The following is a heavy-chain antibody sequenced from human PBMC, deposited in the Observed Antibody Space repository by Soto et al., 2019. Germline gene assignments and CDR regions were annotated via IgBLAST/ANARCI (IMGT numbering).Heavy chain of an antibody. CDR1: GGSISSYY. J-gene: IGHJ5*02. V-gene: IGHV4-59*01. Sequence: QVQLQESGPGLVKPSETLSLTCTVSGGSISSYYWSWIRQPPGKGLEWIGYIYYSGSTNYNPSLISRVTTSVDTSKNQFSLKLSSVTAADTAGYYCAGYIARGHNWFDPWGQGTLVTVSS. D-gene: IGHD6-13*01. CDR3: AGYIARGHNWFDP. CDR2: IYYSGST.